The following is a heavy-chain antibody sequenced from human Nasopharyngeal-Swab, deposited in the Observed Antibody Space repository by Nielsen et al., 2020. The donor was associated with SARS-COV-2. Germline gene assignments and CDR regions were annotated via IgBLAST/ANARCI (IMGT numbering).Heavy chain of an antibody. D-gene: IGHD3-3*01. CDR2: ISSSSSYI. CDR1: GFTFNNYN. Sequence: GASLKISCAASGFTFNNYNFNWVRLAPGKGLEWVSSISSSSSYIYYADSVKGRFTISRDNAKNSLYLQMNSLRAEDTAVYYCARDGLDYDFWSAYFMDVWGQGTTVTVSS. V-gene: IGHV3-21*01. J-gene: IGHJ6*02. CDR3: ARDGLDYDFWSAYFMDV.